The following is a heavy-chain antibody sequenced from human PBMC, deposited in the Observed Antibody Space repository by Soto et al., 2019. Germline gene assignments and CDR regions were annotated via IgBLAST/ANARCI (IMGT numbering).Heavy chain of an antibody. J-gene: IGHJ6*02. D-gene: IGHD3-10*01. Sequence: QVQLVQSGAEVKKPGSSVKVSCKASGGTFSSYAISWVRQAPGQGLEWMGGIIPIFGTANYAQKFQGRVTXAXXESTSTAYMQLRSLRSEVTAVYYFARQYYPYGMDVWGQGTTVTVSS. CDR2: IIPIFGTA. CDR3: ARQYYPYGMDV. CDR1: GGTFSSYA. V-gene: IGHV1-69*12.